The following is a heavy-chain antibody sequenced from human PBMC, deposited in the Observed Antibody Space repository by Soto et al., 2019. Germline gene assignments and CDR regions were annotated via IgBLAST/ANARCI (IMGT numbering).Heavy chain of an antibody. CDR1: GFTFSNAW. J-gene: IGHJ6*02. CDR2: IKSKTDGGKK. D-gene: IGHD5-12*01. CDR3: TTKEGLRHWSYYYYGMDV. Sequence: GGSLRLSCAASGFTFSNAWMNWVRQAPGKGLEWVGRIKSKTDGGKKDYAAPVKGRFTISRDDSKNTLYLQMNSLKTEDTAVYYCTTKEGLRHWSYYYYGMDVWGQGTTVTVSS. V-gene: IGHV3-15*07.